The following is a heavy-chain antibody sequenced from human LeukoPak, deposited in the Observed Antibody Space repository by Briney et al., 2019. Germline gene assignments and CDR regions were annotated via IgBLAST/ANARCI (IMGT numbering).Heavy chain of an antibody. CDR1: GYTFTGYY. CDR3: AARRLYSGYEY. J-gene: IGHJ4*02. Sequence: ASVKVSCKASGYTFTGYYMHWVRQAPGQGLEWMGWINPSSGGTNYAQKFQGRVTMTRDTSISTAYMELSRLRSDDTAVYYCAARRLYSGYEYWGQGTLVTVSS. CDR2: INPSSGGT. V-gene: IGHV1-2*02. D-gene: IGHD5-12*01.